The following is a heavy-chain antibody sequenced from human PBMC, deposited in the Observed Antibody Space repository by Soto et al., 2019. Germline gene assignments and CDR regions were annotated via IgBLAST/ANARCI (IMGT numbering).Heavy chain of an antibody. Sequence: VASVKVSCKASGYTFTSYAMHWVRQAPGQRLEWMGWINVGNGNTKYSQKFQGRVTITRDTSASTAYMELSSLRSEDTAVYYCARDIVADLLDYWGQGTLVTVSS. CDR1: GYTFTSYA. J-gene: IGHJ4*02. V-gene: IGHV1-3*01. CDR3: ARDIVADLLDY. D-gene: IGHD5-12*01. CDR2: INVGNGNT.